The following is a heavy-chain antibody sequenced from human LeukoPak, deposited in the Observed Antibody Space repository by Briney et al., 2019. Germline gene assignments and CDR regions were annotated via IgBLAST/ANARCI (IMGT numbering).Heavy chain of an antibody. V-gene: IGHV4-30-4*08. J-gene: IGHJ5*02. Sequence: PSQTLSLTCTASGGSISSGAYYWSWIRQHPGKGLEWIGYIYYSGSTYYNPSLKSRVTISIDTYKNQFSLKLSSVTAADTAVYYCARLNCSGGSCYSVDHWGQGTLVTVSS. D-gene: IGHD2-15*01. CDR2: IYYSGST. CDR1: GGSISSGAYY. CDR3: ARLNCSGGSCYSVDH.